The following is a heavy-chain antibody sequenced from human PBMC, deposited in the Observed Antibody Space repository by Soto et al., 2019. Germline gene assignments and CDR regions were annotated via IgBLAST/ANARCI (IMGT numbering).Heavy chain of an antibody. D-gene: IGHD7-27*01. V-gene: IGHV1-3*01. CDR2: INAGYGNT. CDR1: RYTFSSYA. J-gene: IGHJ4*02. Sequence: CXSVKVSCKASRYTFSSYAMHWVRQAPGQRLEWMGWINAGYGNTKSSQKFQDRVTISRDTSASTAYMELTSLRSEDTAVYYCARDTGDGTFDFWGQGTLVTVSS. CDR3: ARDTGDGTFDF.